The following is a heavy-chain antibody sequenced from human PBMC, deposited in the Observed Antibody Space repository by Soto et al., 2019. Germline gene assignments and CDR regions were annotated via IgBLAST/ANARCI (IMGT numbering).Heavy chain of an antibody. Sequence: QVQLVESGGGVVQPGRSLRLSCAASGFTFSSYAMHWVRQAPGKGLEWVAVISYDGSNKYYADSVKGRFTISRDNSKNTLYLQMNSLRAEDKAVYYCARDRIYSSSWYDYWGQGTLVTVSS. CDR2: ISYDGSNK. CDR1: GFTFSSYA. D-gene: IGHD6-13*01. V-gene: IGHV3-30-3*01. J-gene: IGHJ4*02. CDR3: ARDRIYSSSWYDY.